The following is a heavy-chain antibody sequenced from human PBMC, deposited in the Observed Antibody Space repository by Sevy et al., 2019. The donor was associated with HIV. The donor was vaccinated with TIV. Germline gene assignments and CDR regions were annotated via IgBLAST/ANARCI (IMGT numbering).Heavy chain of an antibody. J-gene: IGHJ5*02. D-gene: IGHD3-3*01. CDR2: IYYSGST. V-gene: IGHV4-59*01. CDR3: ARDSRRFSSVGWFDP. CDR1: GGSISSYY. Sequence: SETLSLTCTVSGGSISSYYWSWIRQPPGKGLEWIGYIYYSGSTNYNPSLKSRVTISVDTSKNQFSLKLSSVTAADTVVYYCARDSRRFSSVGWFDPWGQGTLVTVSS.